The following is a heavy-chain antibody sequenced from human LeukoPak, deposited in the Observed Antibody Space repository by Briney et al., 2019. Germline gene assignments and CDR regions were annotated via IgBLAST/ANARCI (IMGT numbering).Heavy chain of an antibody. V-gene: IGHV3-74*01. CDR2: INSDGSDT. CDR3: ARHYFDY. J-gene: IGHJ4*02. CDR1: GFTFSNYW. Sequence: GGSLRLSCAASGFTFSNYWMHWVRXAPGKGLVWVSRINSDGSDTTYADSVKGRLTISRDNAKNTLYLQMDSLRAEDTAAYYCARHYFDYWGQGARVTVSS.